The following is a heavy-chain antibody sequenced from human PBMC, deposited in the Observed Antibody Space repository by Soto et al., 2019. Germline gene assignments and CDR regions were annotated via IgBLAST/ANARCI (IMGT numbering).Heavy chain of an antibody. CDR1: GFTLTNNG. CDR2: ISSDGSSY. CDR3: AKDAGSTEYFFAS. J-gene: IGHJ4*02. Sequence: QVQLLESGGGVVQPGRSLRLSCVASGFTLTNNGMHWVRQAPGQVLEWVAVISSDGSSYYYGDSVRGRFTISRDTSKSTLSLQMNSMRPGDAGVYYCAKDAGSTEYFFASWGQGTLVSVSS. V-gene: IGHV3-30*18.